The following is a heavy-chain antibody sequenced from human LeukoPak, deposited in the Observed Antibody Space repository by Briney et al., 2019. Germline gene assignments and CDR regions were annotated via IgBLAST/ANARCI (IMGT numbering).Heavy chain of an antibody. Sequence: SVKVSCKASGFTFTSSAMQWVRQARGQRLEWIGWVVVGSGNTNYAQKFQERVTITRDMSTSTAYMELSSLRSEDTAVYYCAATSYQLLSPLDPWGQGTLVTVSS. CDR2: VVVGSGNT. V-gene: IGHV1-58*02. CDR1: GFTFTSSA. CDR3: AATSYQLLSPLDP. J-gene: IGHJ5*02. D-gene: IGHD2-2*01.